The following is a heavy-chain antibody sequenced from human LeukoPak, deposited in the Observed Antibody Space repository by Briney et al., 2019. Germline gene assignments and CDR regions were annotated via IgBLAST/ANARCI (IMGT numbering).Heavy chain of an antibody. CDR3: ATLYELRYFDWLPAFDY. J-gene: IGHJ4*02. CDR2: IRYDGSNK. Sequence: GGSLRLSCAASGFTFSSYGMHWVRQAPGKGLEWVAFIRYDGSNKYYADSVKGRFTISRDNSKNTLYLQMNSLRAEDTAVYYCATLYELRYFDWLPAFDYWGQGTLVTVSS. D-gene: IGHD3-9*01. CDR1: GFTFSSYG. V-gene: IGHV3-30*02.